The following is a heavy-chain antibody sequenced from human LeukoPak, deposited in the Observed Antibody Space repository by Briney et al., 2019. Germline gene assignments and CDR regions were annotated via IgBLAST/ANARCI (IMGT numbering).Heavy chain of an antibody. J-gene: IGHJ4*02. CDR2: ISGSGGST. V-gene: IGHV3-23*01. D-gene: IGHD3-22*01. Sequence: GGSLRLSCAASGFTFSSYAMSWVRQAPGKGLEWVSAISGSGGSTYYADSVKGRFTISRDNSKNTLYLQMNSLRAEDTAVHYCAKLSAYDSSGSFDYWGQGTLVTVSS. CDR3: AKLSAYDSSGSFDY. CDR1: GFTFSSYA.